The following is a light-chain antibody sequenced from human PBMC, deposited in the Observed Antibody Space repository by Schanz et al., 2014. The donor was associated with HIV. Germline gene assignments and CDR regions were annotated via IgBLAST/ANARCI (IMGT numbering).Light chain of an antibody. CDR2: DVS. V-gene: IGKV3-11*01. J-gene: IGKJ4*01. Sequence: DIVLSQSPVTLSLFPGERATLSCRASQYIGSFLAWYQQRPGQAPRLLIYDVSTRAPGVPAKFTGSGFGTDFTITISSLEPEDFAVYYCQQRRNWLTFGGGTKVEIK. CDR1: QYIGSF. CDR3: QQRRNWLT.